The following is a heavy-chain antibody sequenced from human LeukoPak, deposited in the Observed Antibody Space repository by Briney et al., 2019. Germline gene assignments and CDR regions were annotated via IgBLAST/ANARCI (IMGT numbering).Heavy chain of an antibody. CDR1: GYTFTSHY. CDR2: INPSGSST. J-gene: IGHJ4*02. CDR3: ARGSGYSYGADY. Sequence: GASVKVSCKASGYTFTSHYMHWVRQAPGQGLEWMGLINPSGSSTLYAQKFQGRVTMTRDMSTTTDYMELSSLRSEDTAVYYCARGSGYSYGADYWGQGTLVTVSS. V-gene: IGHV1-46*01. D-gene: IGHD5-18*01.